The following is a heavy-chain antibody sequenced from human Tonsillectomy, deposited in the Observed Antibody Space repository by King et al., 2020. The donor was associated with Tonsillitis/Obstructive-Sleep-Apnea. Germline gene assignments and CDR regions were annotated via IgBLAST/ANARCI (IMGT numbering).Heavy chain of an antibody. D-gene: IGHD4-17*01. V-gene: IGHV3-30*04. CDR1: GFTFSSYA. CDR2: ISYDGSNK. CDR3: ARDGDYGDPDAFDI. Sequence: VQLVQSGGGVVQPGRSLRLSCAASGFTFSSYAMHWVRQAPGKGLEWVAVISYDGSNKYYADSVKGRFTISRDNSKNTLYLQMNSLRAEDTAVYHCARDGDYGDPDAFDIWGQGTMVTVSS. J-gene: IGHJ3*02.